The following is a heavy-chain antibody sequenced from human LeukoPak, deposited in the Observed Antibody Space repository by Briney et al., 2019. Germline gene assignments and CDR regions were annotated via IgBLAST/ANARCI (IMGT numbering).Heavy chain of an antibody. CDR1: GFTFRSHA. CDR2: IWPDGSYK. D-gene: IGHD1-1*01. V-gene: IGHV3-33*01. J-gene: IGHJ4*02. Sequence: PGGSLRLSCVASGFTFRSHAMHWVRQAPGKGLDWVAVIWPDGSYKYYGDPVKDRFTISRDNSKNTLSLQMNSLRAEDTAVYYCATGAPDKNDLLDYWGQGTLVTVSS. CDR3: ATGAPDKNDLLDY.